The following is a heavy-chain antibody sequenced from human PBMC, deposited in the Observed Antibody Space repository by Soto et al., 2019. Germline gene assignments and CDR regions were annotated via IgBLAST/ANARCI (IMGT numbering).Heavy chain of an antibody. CDR1: GFTFSSYG. Sequence: QVQLVESGGGVVQPGRSLRLSCAASGFTFSSYGMHWVRQAPGKGLEWVAVISYDGSNKYYADSVKGRFTISRDNSKNTLYLQMNSLRAEDTAVYYCAKDSLIGYDYIWGSFDAFDIWGQGTMVTVSS. CDR3: AKDSLIGYDYIWGSFDAFDI. V-gene: IGHV3-30*18. CDR2: ISYDGSNK. D-gene: IGHD3-16*01. J-gene: IGHJ3*02.